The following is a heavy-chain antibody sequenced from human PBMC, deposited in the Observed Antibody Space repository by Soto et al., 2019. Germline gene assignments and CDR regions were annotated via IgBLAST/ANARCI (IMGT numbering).Heavy chain of an antibody. V-gene: IGHV1-69*02. CDR1: GDTFTFYS. CDR2: INPILSMS. CDR3: ASSYGSGYRAFDY. Sequence: QVQLVQSGAEVKKPGSSVRVSCKASGDTFTFYSINWVRQAPGLGLEWMGRINPILSMSNYAQRFQGRVTMTADKSTITASMELSSLRSEDTAMYYCASSYGSGYRAFDYWGQGALVTVSS. D-gene: IGHD3-10*01. J-gene: IGHJ4*02.